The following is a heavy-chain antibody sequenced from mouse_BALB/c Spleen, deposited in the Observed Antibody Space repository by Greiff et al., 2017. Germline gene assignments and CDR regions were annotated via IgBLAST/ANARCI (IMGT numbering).Heavy chain of an antibody. D-gene: IGHD2-1*01. CDR1: GYTFTSYV. V-gene: IGHV1-14*01. CDR2: INPYNDDT. CDR3: ARGGNYEYFDV. J-gene: IGHJ1*01. Sequence: VQLQQSGPELVKPGASVKMSCKASGYTFTSYVMHWVKQKPGQGLEWIGYINPYNDDTKYNEKFKGKAKLTVEKSSSTVYLELSRLTSDDSAVYYCARGGNYEYFDVWGAGTTVTVSS.